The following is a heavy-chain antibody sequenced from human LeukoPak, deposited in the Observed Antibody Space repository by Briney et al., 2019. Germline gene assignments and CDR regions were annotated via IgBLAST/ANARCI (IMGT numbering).Heavy chain of an antibody. D-gene: IGHD2-8*01. CDR2: ISGSGGST. CDR3: ANGNRCTSPNCLGYYYFYMDV. Sequence: TGGSLRLSCAASGFTFSSYAMSWVRQAPGKGLEWVSAISGSGGSTYYADSVKGRFTISRDNSKTTLYLQMNSLRAEDTAVYYCANGNRCTSPNCLGYYYFYMDVWGKGTTVTVS. V-gene: IGHV3-23*01. CDR1: GFTFSSYA. J-gene: IGHJ6*03.